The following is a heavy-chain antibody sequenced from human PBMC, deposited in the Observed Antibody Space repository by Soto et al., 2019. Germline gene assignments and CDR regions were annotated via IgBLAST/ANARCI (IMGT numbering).Heavy chain of an antibody. D-gene: IGHD6-13*01. Sequence: GGSLRLSCKVSGYSFTSYWIGWVRQMPGKGLEWMGIIYPGDSDTRYSPSFQGRVTMSADKSISTAYLQWSSLKASDTAMYYCARTLAAKTTYYYYGMDVWGQGTTVTVSS. V-gene: IGHV5-51*01. J-gene: IGHJ6*02. CDR1: GYSFTSYW. CDR3: ARTLAAKTTYYYYGMDV. CDR2: IYPGDSDT.